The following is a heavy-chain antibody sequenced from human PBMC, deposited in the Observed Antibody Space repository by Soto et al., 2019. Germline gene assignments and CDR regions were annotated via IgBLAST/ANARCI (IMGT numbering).Heavy chain of an antibody. CDR2: MSSSSGTI. V-gene: IGHV3-48*01. CDR3: ARVASCSGGSCYYYYGMDV. D-gene: IGHD2-15*01. CDR1: GITLTTYS. J-gene: IGHJ6*02. Sequence: PVASLTQSFKTSGITLTTYSIKRICKAPGKGLEWVSYMSSSSGTIYYADSVKGRFSISRDNAKNSLYLQMGSLRAEDMAVYYCARVASCSGGSCYYYYGMDVWGQGT.